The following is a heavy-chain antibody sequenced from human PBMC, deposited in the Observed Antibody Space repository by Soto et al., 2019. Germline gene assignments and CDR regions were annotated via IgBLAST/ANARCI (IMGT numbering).Heavy chain of an antibody. Sequence: QVQLVESGGGVVQPGRSLRLSCAASGFTFSSYGMHWVRQAPGKGLEWVAVIWYDGSNKYYADSVKGRFTISRDNSKNTLYLQMNSLRAEDTAVYYCAVGGYGCKGQDDYWGQGTLVTVSS. J-gene: IGHJ4*02. D-gene: IGHD3-10*01. CDR1: GFTFSSYG. V-gene: IGHV3-33*01. CDR3: AVGGYGCKGQDDY. CDR2: IWYDGSNK.